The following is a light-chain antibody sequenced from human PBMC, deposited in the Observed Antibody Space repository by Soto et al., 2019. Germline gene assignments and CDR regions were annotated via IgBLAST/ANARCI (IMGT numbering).Light chain of an antibody. V-gene: IGKV3D-15*01. Sequence: EIVMTQSPATLSLSPWEIATLSCRASQSVRSNLAWYQQKPGQAPRLLIYGASTRATGIPATFSGSGSGTQFTLTISSLQSEDFAVYYCQQYNNWPAITFGQGTRLEI. CDR1: QSVRSN. CDR2: GAS. CDR3: QQYNNWPAIT. J-gene: IGKJ5*01.